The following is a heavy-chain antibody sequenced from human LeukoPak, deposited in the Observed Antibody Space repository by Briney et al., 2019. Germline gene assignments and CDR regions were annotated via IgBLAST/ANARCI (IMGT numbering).Heavy chain of an antibody. D-gene: IGHD3-9*01. CDR3: ARDRLPNYDILTGYHNWFDP. CDR2: INPNSGGT. V-gene: IGHV1-2*02. Sequence: ASVQVSCKASGYTFTGYYMHWVRQAPGQGLEWMGWINPNSGGTNYAQKFQGRVTMTRDTSISTAYMELSRLRSDDTAVYYCARDRLPNYDILTGYHNWFDPWGQGTLVTVSS. CDR1: GYTFTGYY. J-gene: IGHJ5*02.